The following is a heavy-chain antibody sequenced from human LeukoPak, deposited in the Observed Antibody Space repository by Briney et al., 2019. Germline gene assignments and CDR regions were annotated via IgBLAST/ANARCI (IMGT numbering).Heavy chain of an antibody. V-gene: IGHV1-18*01. CDR1: GCTFTRFG. CDR3: TRDHVAVAGTTDY. J-gene: IGHJ4*02. CDR2: ISTSTDNT. Sequence: GASVKVSCKASGCTFTRFGFSWVRQAPGQGLEWMGWISTSTDNTNYAQNLQGRVTMTTDTSSNTAYMELRSLTSDDTAVYYCTRDHVAVAGTTDYWGQGTLVTVSS. D-gene: IGHD6-19*01.